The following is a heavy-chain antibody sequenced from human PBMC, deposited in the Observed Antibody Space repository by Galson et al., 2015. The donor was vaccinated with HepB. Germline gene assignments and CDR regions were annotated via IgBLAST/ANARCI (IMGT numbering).Heavy chain of an antibody. CDR3: ARIPPGYFGSATYFGINVDY. J-gene: IGHJ4*02. CDR2: VYYTGST. CDR1: GASISRNNYY. Sequence: ETLSLTCSVSGASISRNNYYWGWIRQPPGKGLEWIGTVYYTGSTDYSPPPKSRVTISVDSSKNQFSLRLTSVTAADTAVYYCARIPPGYFGSATYFGINVDYWGQGALVIVSS. V-gene: IGHV4-39*01. D-gene: IGHD3-10*01.